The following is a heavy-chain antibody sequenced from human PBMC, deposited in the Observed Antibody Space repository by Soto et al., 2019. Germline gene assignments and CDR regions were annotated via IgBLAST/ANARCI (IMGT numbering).Heavy chain of an antibody. CDR1: GFTFRNFV. CDR2: IRGTGGET. D-gene: IGHD2-21*01. V-gene: IGHV3-23*01. Sequence: EVQLLESGGGIVQPGGSLRVSCVASGFTFRNFVMSWVRQAPGKGLEWVSAIRGTGGETFYADSVKGRFTISRDNSKNTLYLQMSSRRDEDTALYLCAQERGWGVVSPSQDYWGQGTLVTFSS. J-gene: IGHJ4*02. CDR3: AQERGWGVVSPSQDY.